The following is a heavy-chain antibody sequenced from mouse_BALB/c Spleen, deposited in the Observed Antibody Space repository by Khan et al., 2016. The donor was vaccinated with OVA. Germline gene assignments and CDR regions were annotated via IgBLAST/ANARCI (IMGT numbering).Heavy chain of an antibody. CDR1: GYTFTSYV. CDR2: IYPFNDDT. J-gene: IGHJ3*01. CDR3: SRVGTYYVSFAY. Sequence: VQLKESGPELVKPGASVKMSCKASGYTFTSYVMHWVKQKPGLGLEWIGYIYPFNDDTKYNEKFKGKATLTSDRSSSTAYMELSSLTSEDSAVFYFSRVGTYYVSFAYWGQGTLVTVSA. V-gene: IGHV1S136*01. D-gene: IGHD1-1*01.